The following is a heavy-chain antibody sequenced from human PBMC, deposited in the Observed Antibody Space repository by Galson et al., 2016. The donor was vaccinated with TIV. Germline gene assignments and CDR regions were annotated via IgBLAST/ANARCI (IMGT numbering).Heavy chain of an antibody. CDR1: GYSFTNTY. J-gene: IGHJ4*02. V-gene: IGHV5-51*03. CDR3: ARVVTSTSPFDY. CDR2: IYPGDSGT. Sequence: QSGAEVKKPGESLKISCKGSGYSFTNTYIAWVCQMPGKGLEWMAIIYPGDSGTRYSPSFQGQVTISADKSISTAYLQWNSLKASDTAMYFCARVVTSTSPFDYWGQGTLVTVSS. D-gene: IGHD3-22*01.